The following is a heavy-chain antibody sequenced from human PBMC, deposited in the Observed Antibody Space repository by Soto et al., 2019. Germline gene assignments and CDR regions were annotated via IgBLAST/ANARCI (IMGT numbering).Heavy chain of an antibody. CDR1: GYTFTSYG. D-gene: IGHD2-15*01. Sequence: QVPLVQSGAEVKKPGASVKVSCKASGYTFTSYGISWVRQAPGQGLEWMGWISAYNGNTNYAQKLQGRVTMTTDTSTSTAYMELRSLRSDDTAVYYCARDLRYCSGGSCYSYFQHWGQGTLVTVSS. J-gene: IGHJ1*01. CDR3: ARDLRYCSGGSCYSYFQH. V-gene: IGHV1-18*01. CDR2: ISAYNGNT.